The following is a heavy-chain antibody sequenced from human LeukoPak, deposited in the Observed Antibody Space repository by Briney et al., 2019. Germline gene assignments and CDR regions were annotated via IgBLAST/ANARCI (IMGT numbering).Heavy chain of an antibody. V-gene: IGHV4-59*12. J-gene: IGHJ4*02. Sequence: PSDTLSLTCTVSGGSINNYYWSWIRQPPGKGLEWIGYIHYGGNTYYNPSLKSRVTISVDTSKNQFSLKLSSVTAADTAVYYCARDRHGSSDYWGQGTLVTVSS. CDR2: IHYGGNT. CDR3: ARDRHGSSDY. D-gene: IGHD6-6*01. CDR1: GGSINNYY.